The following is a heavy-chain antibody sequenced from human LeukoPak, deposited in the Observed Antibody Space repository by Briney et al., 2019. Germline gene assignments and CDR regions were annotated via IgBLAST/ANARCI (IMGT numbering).Heavy chain of an antibody. CDR3: ARTVVTRRGYYYYYGMDV. D-gene: IGHD4-23*01. V-gene: IGHV1-69*13. CDR1: GGTFSSYA. Sequence: GASVKVSCKASGGTFSSYAISWVRQAPGQGPEWVGGIIPIFGTANYAQKFQGRVTITADESTSTAYMELSSLRSEDTAVYYCARTVVTRRGYYYYYGMDVWGQGTTVTVSS. CDR2: IIPIFGTA. J-gene: IGHJ6*02.